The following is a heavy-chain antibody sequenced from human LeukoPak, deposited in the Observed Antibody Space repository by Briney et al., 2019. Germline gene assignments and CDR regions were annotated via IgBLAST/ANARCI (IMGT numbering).Heavy chain of an antibody. CDR3: ARVVGGNYFDY. D-gene: IGHD1-1*01. V-gene: IGHV1-2*02. Sequence: GASVKVSCKASGYISTGYYMHWVRQAPGQGLEWMGWINPNSGGTNYAQKFQGRVTVTRDTSISTAYMELSSLRSDDTAVYYCARVVGGNYFDYWGQGTLVTVSS. CDR2: INPNSGGT. CDR1: GYISTGYY. J-gene: IGHJ4*02.